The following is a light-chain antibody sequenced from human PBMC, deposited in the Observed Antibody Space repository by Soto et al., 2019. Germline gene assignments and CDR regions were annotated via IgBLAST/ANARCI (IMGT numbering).Light chain of an antibody. V-gene: IGKV3D-15*01. J-gene: IGKJ1*01. CDR1: QSISIN. Sequence: EIVLTPSPGTLSVSPGDRVTLSCRASQSISINLAWYQHKPGQAPRLLIHGASTRATGVPDRISGSGSGTELTLTISSLQSEDFAVYYCQKFRNWPWTFGQGTKVDIK. CDR3: QKFRNWPWT. CDR2: GAS.